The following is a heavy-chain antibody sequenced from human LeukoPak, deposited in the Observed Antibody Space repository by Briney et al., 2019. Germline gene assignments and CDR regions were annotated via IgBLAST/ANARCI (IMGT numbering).Heavy chain of an antibody. J-gene: IGHJ4*02. V-gene: IGHV3-21*01. CDR3: ARTGDGYNYFDY. CDR2: IDPSSTYI. D-gene: IGHD5-24*01. CDR1: EFTFRSYS. Sequence: PGGSLRLSCAASEFTFRSYSMNWVRQAPGKGLEWVSAIDPSSTYIYYADSVKGRFTISRDNAENSLYLQMNSLRVEDTAVYYCARTGDGYNYFDYWGQGTLVTVSS.